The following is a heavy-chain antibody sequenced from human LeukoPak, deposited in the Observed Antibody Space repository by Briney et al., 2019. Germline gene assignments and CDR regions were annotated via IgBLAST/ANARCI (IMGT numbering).Heavy chain of an antibody. D-gene: IGHD3-10*01. J-gene: IGHJ4*02. V-gene: IGHV4-39*07. CDR3: ARDRFYGSGIHDY. Sequence: SETLSLTCSVSGVSISSGSNYWGWIRQPPGKTLEGIGSIYSSGSTYYTSSLKSRVIILIDTSKNHFSLTLSSVTAADTAVYYCARDRFYGSGIHDYWGQGTLVTVSS. CDR2: IYSSGST. CDR1: GVSISSGSNY.